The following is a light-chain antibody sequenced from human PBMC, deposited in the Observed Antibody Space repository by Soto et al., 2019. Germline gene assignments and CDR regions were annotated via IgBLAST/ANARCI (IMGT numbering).Light chain of an antibody. Sequence: DIQMTQSPSTLSAPVGDRVTITCRASQSISSWLAWYQQKPGKAPKLLIYKASSLESGVPSRFSGSGSGTEFTLTISSLQPDDFATYYCQQYTSWTFGQGTTVEIK. V-gene: IGKV1-5*03. CDR1: QSISSW. CDR2: KAS. J-gene: IGKJ1*01. CDR3: QQYTSWT.